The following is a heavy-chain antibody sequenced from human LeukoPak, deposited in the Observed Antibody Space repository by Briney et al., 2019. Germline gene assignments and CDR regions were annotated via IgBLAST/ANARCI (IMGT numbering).Heavy chain of an antibody. V-gene: IGHV1-18*01. Sequence: ASVKVSCKASGYTFTSYGISWVRQDPGQRLEWMGWISAYNGNTNYAQKLQGRVTMTTDTSTSTAYMELRRLRSDDTAVYYCARVDYSRSWSPVGYYFDYWGQGTLVTVSS. D-gene: IGHD6-13*01. CDR2: ISAYNGNT. CDR3: ARVDYSRSWSPVGYYFDY. CDR1: GYTFTSYG. J-gene: IGHJ4*02.